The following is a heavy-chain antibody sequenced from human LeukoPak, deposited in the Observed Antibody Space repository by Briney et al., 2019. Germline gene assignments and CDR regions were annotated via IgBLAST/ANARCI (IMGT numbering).Heavy chain of an antibody. CDR3: AKCGYGGYYYYGMDV. CDR1: GITFSSYA. V-gene: IGHV3-23*01. Sequence: GGSLRLSCAASGITFSSYAMSWVRQAPGKGLEWVSAISGSGGSTYYADSVKGRFTISRDNSKNTLYLQMNSLRAEDTAVYYCAKCGYGGYYYYGMDVWGQGTTVTVSS. D-gene: IGHD4-23*01. CDR2: ISGSGGST. J-gene: IGHJ6*02.